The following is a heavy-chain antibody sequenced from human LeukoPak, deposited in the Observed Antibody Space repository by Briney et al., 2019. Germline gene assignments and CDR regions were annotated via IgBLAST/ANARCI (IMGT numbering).Heavy chain of an antibody. J-gene: IGHJ6*02. CDR1: GFTFSRYW. CDR3: AKATHFYYYGMDV. Sequence: PGGSLRLSCAASGFTFSRYWMSWVRQAPGKGLEWVANIKQDGSEKYYVDSVKGRFTISRDNAKNSLYLQMNSLRAEDTAVYYCAKATHFYYYGMDVWGQGTTVTVSS. CDR2: IKQDGSEK. V-gene: IGHV3-7*03.